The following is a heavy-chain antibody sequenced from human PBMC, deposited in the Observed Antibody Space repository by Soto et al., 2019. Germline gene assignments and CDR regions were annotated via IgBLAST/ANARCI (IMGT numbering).Heavy chain of an antibody. Sequence: QVQLVESGGGVVQPGRSLRLSCAASGFSFSSYGMHWVRETPGKGLEWVAGISYDGSNKYYVDSMKGRLTISRDDSKNKLDLQMNSLRAEDTAVYYCAKDTYYHDSSGYYVFDYWGQGTLVTVSS. CDR1: GFSFSSYG. CDR2: ISYDGSNK. D-gene: IGHD3-22*01. J-gene: IGHJ4*02. CDR3: AKDTYYHDSSGYYVFDY. V-gene: IGHV3-30*18.